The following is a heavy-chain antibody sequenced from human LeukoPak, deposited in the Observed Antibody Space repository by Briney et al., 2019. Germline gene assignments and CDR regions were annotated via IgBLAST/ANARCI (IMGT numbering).Heavy chain of an antibody. J-gene: IGHJ4*02. CDR3: ASSRMVYSSSKRYFDY. CDR1: GGSVSSGSYY. V-gene: IGHV4-61*01. Sequence: ASETLSLTCTVSGGSVSSGSYYWSWIRQPPGKXXXXXXXINHSGSTNYXXXLXXXXTISVDTSKNQFSLKLSSVTAADTAVYYCASSRMVYSSSKRYFDYWGQGTLVTVSS. D-gene: IGHD6-6*01. CDR2: INHSGST.